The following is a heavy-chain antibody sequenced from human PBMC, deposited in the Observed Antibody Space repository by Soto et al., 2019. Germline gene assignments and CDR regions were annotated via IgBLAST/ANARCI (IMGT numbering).Heavy chain of an antibody. CDR1: GYTFTSYD. CDR3: ARGGGLLIAVAANWFDP. Sequence: QVQLVQSGAEVKKPGASVKVSCKASGYTFTSYDINWVRQATGQGREWMGWMNPNSGNTGYAQKFQGRVTMTRNTSISTAYMELSSLRSEDTAVYYCARGGGLLIAVAANWFDPWGQGTLVTVSS. V-gene: IGHV1-8*01. J-gene: IGHJ5*02. D-gene: IGHD6-19*01. CDR2: MNPNSGNT.